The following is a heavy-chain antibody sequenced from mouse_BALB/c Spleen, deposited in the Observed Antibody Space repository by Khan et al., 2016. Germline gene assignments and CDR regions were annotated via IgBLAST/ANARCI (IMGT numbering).Heavy chain of an antibody. V-gene: IGHV1-9*01. CDR2: ILPGSGST. CDR1: GYTFSSYW. CDR3: ARTDRRGYFDY. Sequence: VQLQESGAELMKPGASVKISCKAPGYTFSSYWIEWVKQRPGHGLEWIGEILPGSGSTNYNEKFRGKATFTADTSSNTAYMQLSSLTSEDSAVPYCARTDRRGYFDYWGQGTTLTVSS. J-gene: IGHJ2*01.